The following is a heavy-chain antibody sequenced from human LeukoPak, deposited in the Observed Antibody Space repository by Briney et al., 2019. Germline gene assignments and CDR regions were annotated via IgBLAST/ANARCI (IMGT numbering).Heavy chain of an antibody. D-gene: IGHD1-7*01. CDR3: ARVASNYRDAFDI. J-gene: IGHJ3*02. CDR2: IYHTGST. Sequence: SETLSLTCTISGGSVSDYYWSWIRQSPGKGLEWIGYIYHTGSTSYSPSLKSRVTMSVDTSKNQFSLKLSSVTAADTAVYYCARVASNYRDAFDIWGQGTMVTVSS. V-gene: IGHV4-59*02. CDR1: GGSVSDYY.